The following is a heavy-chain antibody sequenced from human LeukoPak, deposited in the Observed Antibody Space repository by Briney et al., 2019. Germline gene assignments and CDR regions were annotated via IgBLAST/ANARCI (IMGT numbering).Heavy chain of an antibody. V-gene: IGHV4-39*01. Sequence: PSETLSLTCTVAGGSITSSSDDWGWIRQPPGKGLEWIGSIYYSGSTYYNPSLKSRVTISVDTSKNQCSLKLSSVTAAATAVYSCARHLAYGSGSFNWFDTWGQGTLVTVSS. J-gene: IGHJ5*02. CDR3: ARHLAYGSGSFNWFDT. D-gene: IGHD3-10*01. CDR1: GGSITSSSDD. CDR2: IYYSGST.